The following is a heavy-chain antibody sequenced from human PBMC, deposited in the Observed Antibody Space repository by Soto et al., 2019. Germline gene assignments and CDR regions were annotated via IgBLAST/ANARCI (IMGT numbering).Heavy chain of an antibody. Sequence: SETLSLTCTVSSGSISSYYWSWIRQPPGKGLEWIGYIYYSGSTNYDPALTSRVTISVDTSKNQLSLKLTSVTAADTAVYYCARDLSSIGEFGWYFDLWGRGALVTVSS. CDR1: SGSISSYY. D-gene: IGHD2-2*01. V-gene: IGHV4-59*01. CDR3: ARDLSSIGEFGWYFDL. CDR2: IYYSGST. J-gene: IGHJ2*01.